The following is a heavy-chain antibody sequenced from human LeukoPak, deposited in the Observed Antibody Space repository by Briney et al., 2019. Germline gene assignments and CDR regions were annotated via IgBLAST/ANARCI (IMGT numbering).Heavy chain of an antibody. D-gene: IGHD3-10*01. CDR3: VSPSYGSGSYELDY. CDR2: ISSNGGST. V-gene: IGHV3-64D*06. CDR1: GFTFSNYA. J-gene: IGHJ4*02. Sequence: GGSLRLSCSASGFTFSNYAMHWVRQAPGKGLVYVSSISSNGGSTYYADSVKGRFTISRDNSKNTLYLQMSSLRAADTAVYYCVSPSYGSGSYELDYWGQGTLVTVSS.